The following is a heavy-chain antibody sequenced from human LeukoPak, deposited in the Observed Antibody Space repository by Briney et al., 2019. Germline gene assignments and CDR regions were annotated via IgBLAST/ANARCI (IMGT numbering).Heavy chain of an antibody. Sequence: GGSLRLSCAASGFTFSSYGMHWVRQAPGKGLEWVAFIRYDGSNKYYADSVKGRFTISRDNAKNSLYLQMNSLRAEDTAVYYCARDPPSRSSTYYDFWSGYWETYYMDVWGKGTTVTVSS. V-gene: IGHV3-30*02. CDR3: ARDPPSRSSTYYDFWSGYWETYYMDV. CDR2: IRYDGSNK. CDR1: GFTFSSYG. J-gene: IGHJ6*03. D-gene: IGHD3-3*01.